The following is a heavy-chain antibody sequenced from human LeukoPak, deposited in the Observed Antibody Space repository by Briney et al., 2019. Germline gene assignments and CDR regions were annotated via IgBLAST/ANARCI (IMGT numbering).Heavy chain of an antibody. V-gene: IGHV3-9*01. CDR1: GFTFDDYA. Sequence: PGRSLRLSCAASGFTFDDYAMHWVRQAPGKGLEWVSGISWNSGSIGYADSVKGRFTISRDNAKNSLYLQMNSLRAEDTALYYCAKALYSSSYYGMDVWGQGTTVTVSS. D-gene: IGHD6-13*01. CDR3: AKALYSSSYYGMDV. J-gene: IGHJ6*02. CDR2: ISWNSGSI.